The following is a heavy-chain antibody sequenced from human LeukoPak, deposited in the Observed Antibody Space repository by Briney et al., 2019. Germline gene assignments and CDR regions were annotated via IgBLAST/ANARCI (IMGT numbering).Heavy chain of an antibody. CDR3: AREGGLLRNNYYFDY. CDR1: GGTFSSYA. Sequence: SVKVSCKASGGTFSSYAISWVRQAPGQGLEWMGGIIPIFGTANYAQKFQGRVTITADESTSTAYMELSSLRSEDTAVYYCAREGGLLRNNYYFDYWGQGTLVTVSS. CDR2: IIPIFGTA. V-gene: IGHV1-69*01. D-gene: IGHD1-20*01. J-gene: IGHJ4*02.